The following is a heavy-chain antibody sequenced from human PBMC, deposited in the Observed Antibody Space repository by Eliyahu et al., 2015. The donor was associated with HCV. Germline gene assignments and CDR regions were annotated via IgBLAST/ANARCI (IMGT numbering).Heavy chain of an antibody. CDR3: ARQTTGTGQWSWDY. V-gene: IGHV4-39*01. CDR2: IHYTGTT. CDR1: GASIPSYF. D-gene: IGHD1-1*01. Sequence: QLQLQESGPGQVKPSETLFLTCAVSGASIPSYFWGGFPQPPGKGLGWIGTIHYTGTTFYSPSLKSRVTIFIDTSKNQFSLKMDSVTATDTALYYCARQTTGTGQWSWDYWGQGTLVTVSS. J-gene: IGHJ4*02.